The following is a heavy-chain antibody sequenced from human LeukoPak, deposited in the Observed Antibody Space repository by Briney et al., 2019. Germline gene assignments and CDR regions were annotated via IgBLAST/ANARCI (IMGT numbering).Heavy chain of an antibody. CDR3: ARGREYSSSSGAPYYFDY. Sequence: SETLSLTCAVYGGSFSGYYWSWIRQPPGKGLEWMGEINHSGSTNYNPSLKSRVTISVDTSKNQFSLKLSSVTAADTAVYYCARGREYSSSSGAPYYFDYWGQGTLVTVSS. CDR2: INHSGST. D-gene: IGHD6-6*01. J-gene: IGHJ4*02. CDR1: GGSFSGYY. V-gene: IGHV4-34*01.